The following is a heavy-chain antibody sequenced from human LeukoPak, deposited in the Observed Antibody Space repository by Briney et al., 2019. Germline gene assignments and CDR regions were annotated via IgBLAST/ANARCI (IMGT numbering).Heavy chain of an antibody. CDR1: GGSFSGYY. D-gene: IGHD3-16*01. CDR3: ARGGGSTGYYFDF. CDR2: INHSGSA. J-gene: IGHJ4*02. V-gene: IGHV4-34*01. Sequence: SETLSLTCAVYGGSFSGYYWTWIRQPPGKALEWIGEINHSGSANYNPSLKSRVIISVDTSKNQFSLNVSPVTAADTAVYYCARGGGSTGYYFDFWGQGNLVAVSS.